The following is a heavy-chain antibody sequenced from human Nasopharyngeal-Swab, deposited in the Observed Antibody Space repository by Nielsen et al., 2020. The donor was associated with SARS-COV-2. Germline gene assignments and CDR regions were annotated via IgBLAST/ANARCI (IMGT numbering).Heavy chain of an antibody. CDR2: TRVSGGRT. D-gene: IGHD5-12*01. V-gene: IGHV3-23*01. CDR3: AKGRYSGYSAFDC. CDR1: GFNFNYYA. J-gene: IGHJ4*02. Sequence: GESLKISCAASGFNFNYYAMIWVRQAPGKGPECVSGTRVSGGRTYYADSVTARFTISRDNSKNMLVLQMNSLRADDTAVYYCAKGRYSGYSAFDCWGQGTLVTVSS.